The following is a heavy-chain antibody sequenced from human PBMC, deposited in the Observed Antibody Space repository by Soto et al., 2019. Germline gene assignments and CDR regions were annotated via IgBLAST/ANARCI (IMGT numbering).Heavy chain of an antibody. D-gene: IGHD2-15*01. J-gene: IGHJ4*02. V-gene: IGHV1-69*02. Sequence: QVPLVQSGAEVKKPGSSVNVACKASADTFDRYTISWVRQAPGQGLEWMGRIIPMSPMPIYAQKFRGRVTFTADKSTTSVYMELSSLTSDDTAVYYCARGEGGNGNWYTLWGQGTLVTVSS. CDR2: IIPMSPMP. CDR3: ARGEGGNGNWYTL. CDR1: ADTFDRYT.